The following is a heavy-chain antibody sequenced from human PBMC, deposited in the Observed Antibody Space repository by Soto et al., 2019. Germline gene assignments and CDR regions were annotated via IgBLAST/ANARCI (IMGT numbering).Heavy chain of an antibody. V-gene: IGHV4-4*07. J-gene: IGHJ5*02. CDR1: GGTISGYY. CDR3: ARGQRFSDWFDP. D-gene: IGHD3-3*01. CDR2: IYSSGNT. Sequence: SETLSLTCSVSGGTISGYYWTWIRQPAGKGLEWIGRIYSSGNTKYNPSLQSRVTMSLDTSNNQFSLRLTSVTAADTAVYYCARGQRFSDWFDPWGQGTLVTVS.